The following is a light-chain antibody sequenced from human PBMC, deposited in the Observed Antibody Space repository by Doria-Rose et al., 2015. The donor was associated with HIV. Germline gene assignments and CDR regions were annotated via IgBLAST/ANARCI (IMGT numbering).Light chain of an antibody. J-gene: IGKJ1*01. V-gene: IGKV3-20*01. Sequence: TQSPGTLSLSPGERATLSCRASQSFSSTYLAWYQQKPGQAPILLIYDGSTRATGIPDGFSASGSGTDFTLTINRLEPEDFALYYCHQYGTSWTFGQGTKVEI. CDR3: HQYGTSWT. CDR2: DGS. CDR1: QSFSSTY.